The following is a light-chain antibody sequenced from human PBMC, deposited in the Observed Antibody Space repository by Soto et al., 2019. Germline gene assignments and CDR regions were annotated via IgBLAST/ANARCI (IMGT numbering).Light chain of an antibody. CDR1: QGISSL. V-gene: IGKV1-12*01. CDR2: TAS. Sequence: DIQMTQSPSSVSASVGDRVTITCRASQGISSLLAWYQQKPGKAPNLLIHTASSLQSGVPSRFSGIDSGTEFTLTISSLQPEDFATYYCQQANRFPLTFGGETKVEIK. CDR3: QQANRFPLT. J-gene: IGKJ4*01.